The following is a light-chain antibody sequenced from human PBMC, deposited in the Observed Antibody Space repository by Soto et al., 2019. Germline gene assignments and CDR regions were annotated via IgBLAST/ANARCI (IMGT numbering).Light chain of an antibody. J-gene: IGLJ2*01. V-gene: IGLV7-46*01. CDR2: DTS. CDR3: LLSYNAARV. CDR1: TGAVTSNHH. Sequence: QTVVTQEPSLTVSPGGTVTLTCGSSTGAVTSNHHPYWLQQKAGQAPRTLTYDTSNTHSWTPARFSGSLLGDNAALTLSGAQPEDEAQYYCLLSYNAARVFGGGTKLTVL.